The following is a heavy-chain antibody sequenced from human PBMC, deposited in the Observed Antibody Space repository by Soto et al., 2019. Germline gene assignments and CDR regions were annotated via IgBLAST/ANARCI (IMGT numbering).Heavy chain of an antibody. V-gene: IGHV5-10-1*01. Sequence: RGESLKISCKGSGYSFTSYWFSWVRQMPGKGLEWMGRIDPSDSYTNYSPSFQGHVTISADKSISTAYLQWSSLKASDTAMYYCARSYAPEFAFDIWGQGTMVTVSS. D-gene: IGHD3-16*01. CDR2: IDPSDSYT. CDR3: ARSYAPEFAFDI. J-gene: IGHJ3*02. CDR1: GYSFTSYW.